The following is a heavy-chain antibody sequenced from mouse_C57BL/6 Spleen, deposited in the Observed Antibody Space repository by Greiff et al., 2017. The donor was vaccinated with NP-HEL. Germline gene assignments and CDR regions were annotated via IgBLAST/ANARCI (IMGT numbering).Heavy chain of an antibody. D-gene: IGHD1-1*01. V-gene: IGHV10-1*01. J-gene: IGHJ3*01. CDR2: IRSKSNNYAT. CDR1: GFSFNTYA. Sequence: EVHLVESGGGLVQPKGSLKLSCAASGFSFNTYAMNWVRQAPGKGLEWVARIRSKSNNYATYYADSVKDRFTISRDDSESMLYLQMNTLKTDDTAMYYWVSHYYGSSYWFAYWGQGTLVTVSA. CDR3: VSHYYGSSYWFAY.